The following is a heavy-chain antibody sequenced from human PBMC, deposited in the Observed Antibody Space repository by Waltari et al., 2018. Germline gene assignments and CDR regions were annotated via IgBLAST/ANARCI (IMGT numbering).Heavy chain of an antibody. D-gene: IGHD5-12*01. CDR2: IRRSGRTR. V-gene: IGHV3-11*04. J-gene: IGHJ3*02. CDR1: GFTFSAYY. CDR3: ARTPDGYNSAFDI. Sequence: QVKLVESGGVLVKPGGSLRLSCAASGFTFSAYYMSWIRQAPGKGREWVSYIRRSGRTRYYADSVKGRFTISRDNAKNSLYLQMNSLRAEDTAVYYCARTPDGYNSAFDIWGQGTMVTVSS.